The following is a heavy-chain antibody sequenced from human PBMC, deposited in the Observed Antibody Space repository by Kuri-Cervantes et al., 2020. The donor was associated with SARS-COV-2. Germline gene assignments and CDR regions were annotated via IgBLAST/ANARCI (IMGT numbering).Heavy chain of an antibody. V-gene: IGHV3-30*02. CDR3: AKDLTGFWSGYLSGMDV. CDR1: GFTFSDYG. D-gene: IGHD3-3*01. CDR2: IRYDGSNK. J-gene: IGHJ6*02. Sequence: GGSLRLSCAASGFTFSDYGMHWVRQAPGKGLEGVAFIRYDGSNKYYADSVKGRFTISRDNSKNTLYLQMNSLRAEDTAVYYCAKDLTGFWSGYLSGMDVWGQGTTVTVSS.